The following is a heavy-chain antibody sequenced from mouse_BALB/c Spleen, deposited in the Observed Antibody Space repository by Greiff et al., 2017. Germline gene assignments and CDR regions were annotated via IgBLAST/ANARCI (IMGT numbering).Heavy chain of an antibody. Sequence: VQLQQSGTVLARPGASVKMSCKASGYSFTSYWMHWVKQRPGQGLEWIGAIYPGNSDTSYNQKFKGKAKLTAVTSASTAYMELSSLTNEDSAVYYCTRSGALRRGYYYAMDYWGQGTSVTVSS. J-gene: IGHJ4*01. CDR2: IYPGNSDT. V-gene: IGHV1-5*01. CDR3: TRSGALRRGYYYAMDY. CDR1: GYSFTSYW. D-gene: IGHD2-12*01.